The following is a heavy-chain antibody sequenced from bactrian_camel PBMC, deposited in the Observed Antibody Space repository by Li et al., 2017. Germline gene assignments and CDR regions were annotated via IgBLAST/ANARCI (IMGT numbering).Heavy chain of an antibody. V-gene: IGHV3S53*01. CDR2: LEKDGRT. CDR1: AYAYSRRC. J-gene: IGHJ4*01. D-gene: IGHD1*01. Sequence: HVQLVESGGGSVQAGGSLTLSCAASAYAYSRRCMGWFRQSPEKEREGVATLEKDGRTTYADSVKDRFSISHDNARKTLTLQMNNLKPEDTAMYSCAYDPRCISPTGGAWYYDTWGQGTQVTVS. CDR3: AYDPRCISPTGGAWYYDT.